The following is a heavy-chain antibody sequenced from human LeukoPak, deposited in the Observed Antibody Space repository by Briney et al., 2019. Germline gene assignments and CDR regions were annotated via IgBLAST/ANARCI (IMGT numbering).Heavy chain of an antibody. CDR1: GGSISSYY. V-gene: IGHV4-59*01. Sequence: SETLSLTCTVSGGSISSYYWSWIRQPPGKGLEWIGYIYYSGSTNYNPSLKSRVTISVDTPKNQFSLKLSSVTAVDTAVYYCARLYGDYAWGQGTLVTVSS. D-gene: IGHD4-17*01. CDR3: ARLYGDYA. J-gene: IGHJ5*02. CDR2: IYYSGST.